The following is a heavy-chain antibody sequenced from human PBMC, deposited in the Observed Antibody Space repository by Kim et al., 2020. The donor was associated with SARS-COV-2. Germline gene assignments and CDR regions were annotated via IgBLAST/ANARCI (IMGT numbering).Heavy chain of an antibody. D-gene: IGHD3-9*01. J-gene: IGHJ3*01. CDR3: ARDNVVLRFYDWSLPIDASDV. CDR2: ISGYNGKA. CDR1: GYPFTSFG. Sequence: ASVKVSCKASGYPFTSFGITWVRQAPGQGLEWMGWISGYNGKANYAQRFQGRLTMTTDTSTSTAYMELRSLRSDDTAIYYCARDNVVLRFYDWSLPIDASDVWVQGTMVTVSS. V-gene: IGHV1-18*01.